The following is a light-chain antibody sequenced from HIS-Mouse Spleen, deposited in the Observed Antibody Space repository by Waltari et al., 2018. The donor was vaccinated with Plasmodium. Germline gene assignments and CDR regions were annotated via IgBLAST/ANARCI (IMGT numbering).Light chain of an antibody. J-gene: IGLJ1*01. CDR1: SSDVGGYNY. CDR2: DVS. Sequence: QSALTQPASVSGSPGPSLTISCTGTSSDVGGYNYVSWYQQHPGKAPTLMIYDVSNRPSGVSNRFSGSKSGNTASLTISGLQAEDEADYYCSSYTSSSTLNYVFGTGTKVTVL. V-gene: IGLV2-14*03. CDR3: SSYTSSSTLNYV.